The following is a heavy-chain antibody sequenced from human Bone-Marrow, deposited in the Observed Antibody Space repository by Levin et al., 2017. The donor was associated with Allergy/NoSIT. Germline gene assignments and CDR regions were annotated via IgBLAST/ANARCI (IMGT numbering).Heavy chain of an antibody. V-gene: IGHV4-59*01. Sequence: RLQTLSLTCTVSGGPLRSFYWTWIRQPPGKGLEWIGYIYSSGSTNYNPSLESRVTMSIDTSRNHFSLKLSSVTPADTAIYYCARDSRYTSAFDLWGQGTVVTVS. D-gene: IGHD2-2*02. J-gene: IGHJ3*01. CDR1: GGPLRSFY. CDR3: ARDSRYTSAFDL. CDR2: IYSSGST.